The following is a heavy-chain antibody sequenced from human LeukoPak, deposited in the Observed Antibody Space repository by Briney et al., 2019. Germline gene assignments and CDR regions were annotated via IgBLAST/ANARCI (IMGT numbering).Heavy chain of an antibody. J-gene: IGHJ3*02. CDR2: IKEDGSEK. CDR1: GFVFRSYW. Sequence: GGSLRLSCAASGFVFRSYWMTWVRQPPGKGLEWVAYIKEDGSEKYYVDSVKGRFTISRDNAKNSLYLQMNSLSVEDTAVYYCTRVNSGTQYGDAFDIWGQGTMVTVSS. CDR3: TRVNSGTQYGDAFDI. V-gene: IGHV3-7*04. D-gene: IGHD1-26*01.